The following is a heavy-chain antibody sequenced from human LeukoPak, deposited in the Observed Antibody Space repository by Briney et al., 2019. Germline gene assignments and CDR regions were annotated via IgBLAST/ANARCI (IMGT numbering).Heavy chain of an antibody. V-gene: IGHV3-23*01. CDR1: GFTFSSYA. Sequence: SGGSLRLSCAASGFTFSSYAMSWVRQAPGKGQEWVSAISGSGGSTYYADSVKGRFTISRDNSKNTLYLQMNSLRAEDTAVYYCAKDAQNYYDSSGFDYWGQGTLVTVSS. CDR2: ISGSGGST. CDR3: AKDAQNYYDSSGFDY. D-gene: IGHD3-22*01. J-gene: IGHJ4*02.